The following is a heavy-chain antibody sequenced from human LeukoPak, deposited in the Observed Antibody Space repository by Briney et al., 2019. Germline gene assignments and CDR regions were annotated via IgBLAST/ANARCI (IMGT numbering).Heavy chain of an antibody. D-gene: IGHD3-3*01. Sequence: PGGSLRLSCAAPGFTFSSYAMHWVRQAPGKGLEWVAVISYDGSNKYYADSVKGRFTISRDNSKNTLYLQMNSLRAEDTAVYYCAKGKYDFWSGYYPFDYWGQGTLVTVSS. CDR2: ISYDGSNK. CDR3: AKGKYDFWSGYYPFDY. J-gene: IGHJ4*02. CDR1: GFTFSSYA. V-gene: IGHV3-30*04.